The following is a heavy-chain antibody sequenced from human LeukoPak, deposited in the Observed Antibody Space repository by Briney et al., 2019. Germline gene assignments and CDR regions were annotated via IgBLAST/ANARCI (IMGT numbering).Heavy chain of an antibody. CDR2: IIPIYGIA. CDR1: GGTFSSYA. D-gene: IGHD6-13*01. J-gene: IGHJ4*02. V-gene: IGHV1-69*04. CDR3: ARDSSSWPGYFDY. Sequence: SVKVSCKASGGTFSSYAISWVRQAPGQGLEWMGRIIPIYGIADYAQQFQGRVTITADKSTSTAYMELSSLRSEDTAVYYCARDSSSWPGYFDYWGQGTLVTVSS.